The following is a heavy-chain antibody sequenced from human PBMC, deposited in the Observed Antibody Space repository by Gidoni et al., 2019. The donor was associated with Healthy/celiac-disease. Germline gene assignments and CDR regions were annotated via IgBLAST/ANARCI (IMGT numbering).Heavy chain of an antibody. CDR3: TVGYSYGPFTY. D-gene: IGHD5-18*01. CDR1: GFTFSGSA. Sequence: VPLVASGGGLVQPGGSLILSCAASGFTFSGSAMHWVRQASGKGLGWVGRIRSKANSYATAYAASVKGRFTIARDESKKTADLQMNSRKTEDTAVYYCTVGYSYGPFTYWGQGTLVTVSS. J-gene: IGHJ4*02. CDR2: IRSKANSYAT. V-gene: IGHV3-73*02.